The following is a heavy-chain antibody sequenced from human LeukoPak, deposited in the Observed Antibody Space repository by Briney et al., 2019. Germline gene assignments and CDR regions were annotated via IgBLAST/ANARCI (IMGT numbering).Heavy chain of an antibody. CDR3: ATSGVVVPAASSGNWFDP. J-gene: IGHJ5*02. CDR2: FDPEDGET. Sequence: ASVKVSCKVSGYTLTELSMHWVRQAPGKGLEWMGGFDPEDGETIYAQKFQGRVIMTQDTSIDTAYMELSSLRSEDTAVYYCATSGVVVPAASSGNWFDPWGQGTLVTVSS. CDR1: GYTLTELS. D-gene: IGHD2-2*01. V-gene: IGHV1-24*01.